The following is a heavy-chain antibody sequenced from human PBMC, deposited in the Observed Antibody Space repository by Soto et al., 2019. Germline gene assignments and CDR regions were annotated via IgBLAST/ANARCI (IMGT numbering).Heavy chain of an antibody. D-gene: IGHD2-8*01. J-gene: IGHJ4*02. CDR3: AGRRVSNARIY. CDR1: GDSISSGHW. Sequence: QVQLQESGPGLLEPSGTLSLTCAVSGDSISSGHWWSWVRQAPGKGPEWIGEVSHSGTTNYRPSLKGRITVSLERSRNQVSLTLSSVTAADTAVYYCAGRRVSNARIYWGQGIRVTVST. CDR2: VSHSGTT. V-gene: IGHV4-4*02.